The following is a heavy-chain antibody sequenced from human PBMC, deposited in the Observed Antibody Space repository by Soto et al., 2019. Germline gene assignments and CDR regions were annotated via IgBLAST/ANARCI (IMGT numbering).Heavy chain of an antibody. D-gene: IGHD2-15*01. Sequence: QVQLVQSGAEVKKPWASVKVSCKASGYPFTSYGISWVRQAPGQGLEWMGWISAYNGNTNYTQKLQGRVTMTTDTSRSIAYMELKSLGSDETFVYYCARGLGVVVAAYYIYDAFDIWGQWTMVTVSS. CDR1: GYPFTSYG. J-gene: IGHJ3*02. CDR3: ARGLGVVVAAYYIYDAFDI. V-gene: IGHV1-18*01. CDR2: ISAYNGNT.